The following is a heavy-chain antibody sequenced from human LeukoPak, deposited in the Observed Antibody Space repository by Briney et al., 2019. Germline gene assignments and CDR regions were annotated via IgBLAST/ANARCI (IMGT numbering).Heavy chain of an antibody. CDR1: GFTFSSYA. Sequence: GGSLRLSCAASGFTFSSYAMHWVRQAPGKGLEYVSAISSNGGSTYYANSVKGRFTISRDNSKNTLYLQMGTLRAEDIAVYYCATTLAAAAMRYFQHWGQGTLVTVSS. CDR2: ISSNGGST. V-gene: IGHV3-64*01. D-gene: IGHD6-13*01. CDR3: ATTLAAAAMRYFQH. J-gene: IGHJ1*01.